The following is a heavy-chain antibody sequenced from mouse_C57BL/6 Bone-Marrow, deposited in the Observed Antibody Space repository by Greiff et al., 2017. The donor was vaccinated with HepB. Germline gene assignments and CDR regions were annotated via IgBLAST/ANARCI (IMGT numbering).Heavy chain of an antibody. V-gene: IGHV12-3*01. CDR1: GFPITSGYY. CDR3: AGDQGIYYCVCAYYYAMDY. Sequence: VKLQESGPGLVKPSQSLFLTCSITGFPITSGYYWIWIRQSPGKPLEWMGYITHSGETFYNPSLQSPISITRETSKNQFFLQLNSVTTEDTAMYYCAGDQGIYYCVCAYYYAMDYWGQGTSVTVSS. J-gene: IGHJ4*01. D-gene: IGHD2-1*01. CDR2: ITHSGET.